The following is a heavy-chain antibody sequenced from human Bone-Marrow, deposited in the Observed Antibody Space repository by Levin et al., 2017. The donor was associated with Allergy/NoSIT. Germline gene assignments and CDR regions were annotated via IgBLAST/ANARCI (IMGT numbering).Heavy chain of an antibody. CDR1: GFTFSSYA. CDR3: VKGDLDTAMVRGNAFDI. D-gene: IGHD5-18*01. CDR2: ISSNGGST. V-gene: IGHV3-64D*06. J-gene: IGHJ3*02. Sequence: SGGSLRLSCSASGFTFSSYAMHWVRQAPGKGLEYVSAISSNGGSTYYADSVKGRFTISRDNSKNTLYLQMSSLRAEDTAVYYCVKGDLDTAMVRGNAFDIWGQGTMVTVSS.